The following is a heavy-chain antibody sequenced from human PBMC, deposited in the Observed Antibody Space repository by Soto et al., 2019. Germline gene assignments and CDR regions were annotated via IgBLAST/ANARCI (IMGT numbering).Heavy chain of an antibody. D-gene: IGHD2-15*01. CDR1: GFTFSSYA. J-gene: IGHJ6*02. Sequence: GGSLRLSCAASGFTFSSYAMSCVRQAPGKGLEWVSAISGSGGSTYYADSVKGRFTISRDNSKNTLYLQMNSLRAEDTAVDYCAKEGIGRCSGGSCYYYDGIDVWGQGTTVTVSS. CDR3: AKEGIGRCSGGSCYYYDGIDV. CDR2: ISGSGGST. V-gene: IGHV3-23*01.